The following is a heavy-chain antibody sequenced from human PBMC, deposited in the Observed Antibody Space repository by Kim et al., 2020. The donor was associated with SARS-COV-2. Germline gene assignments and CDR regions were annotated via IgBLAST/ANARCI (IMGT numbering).Heavy chain of an antibody. CDR1: GFTFSSYA. J-gene: IGHJ5*02. CDR3: AKVLTGSWWFDP. D-gene: IGHD7-27*01. Sequence: GGSLRLSCAASGFTFSSYAMSWVRQAPGKGLEWVSVITGSGNSAHYADSVKGRFTISRDNSKNTLYLQMNSLRAEDTAVYYCAKVLTGSWWFDPWGQGTLVTVSS. CDR2: ITGSGNSA. V-gene: IGHV3-23*01.